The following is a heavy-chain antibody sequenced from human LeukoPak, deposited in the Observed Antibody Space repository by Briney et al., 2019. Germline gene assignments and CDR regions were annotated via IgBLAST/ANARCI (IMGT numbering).Heavy chain of an antibody. D-gene: IGHD2-2*01. V-gene: IGHV3-23*01. J-gene: IGHJ6*02. CDR2: ISGSGGST. Sequence: HSGGSLRLSCAASGCTFSSYAMSWVRQAPGKGLEWVSAISGSGGSTYYADSVKGRFTISRDNSKNTLYLQMNSLRAEDTAVYYCAKGPWDIVVVPAAIYYYYGMDVWGQGTTVTVSS. CDR3: AKGPWDIVVVPAAIYYYYGMDV. CDR1: GCTFSSYA.